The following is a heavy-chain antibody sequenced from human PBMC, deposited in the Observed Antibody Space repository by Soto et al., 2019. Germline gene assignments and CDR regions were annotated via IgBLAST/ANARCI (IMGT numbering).Heavy chain of an antibody. J-gene: IGHJ6*03. V-gene: IGHV4-59*01. D-gene: IGHD2-15*01. CDR1: GGSRSRYY. CDR3: ARGREYCSGGSCYLRYYYYYYMDV. Sequence: SETLSLTWTVAGGSRSRYYRSWILQPPGKGLEWIGYIYYSGSTNYNPSLKSRVTISVDTSKNQFSLKLSSVTAADTAVYYCARGREYCSGGSCYLRYYYYYYMDVWGKGTTVTVSS. CDR2: IYYSGST.